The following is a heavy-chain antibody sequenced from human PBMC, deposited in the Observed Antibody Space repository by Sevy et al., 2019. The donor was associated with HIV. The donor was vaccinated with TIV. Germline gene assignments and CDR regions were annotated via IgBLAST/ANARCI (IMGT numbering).Heavy chain of an antibody. CDR1: GYTFRNYG. CDR2: ISAYTGDT. V-gene: IGHV1-18*01. J-gene: IGHJ4*02. CDR3: ARDKPQGVVVLPGSMWGGIDY. D-gene: IGHD2-2*01. Sequence: ASVKVSCKASGYTFRNYGISWVRQAPGQGLEWLGWISAYTGDTDFAQKVKARVTLTSDTSTNTAYLELGSLRSDDTAVYYCARDKPQGVVVLPGSMWGGIDYWGQGTLVTVSS.